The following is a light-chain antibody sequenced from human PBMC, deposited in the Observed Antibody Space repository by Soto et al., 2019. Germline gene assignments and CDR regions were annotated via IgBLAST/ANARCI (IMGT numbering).Light chain of an antibody. V-gene: IGKV3-11*01. Sequence: EIVLYQSPGTVSLSQGERATLSCRASQSVSSYLAWYQQKPGQAPRLLIYDASNRATGIPARFSGSGSGTDFTLTISSLEPEDFAVYYCQQRSNWPPAITFGQGTRLEIK. CDR2: DAS. J-gene: IGKJ5*01. CDR3: QQRSNWPPAIT. CDR1: QSVSSY.